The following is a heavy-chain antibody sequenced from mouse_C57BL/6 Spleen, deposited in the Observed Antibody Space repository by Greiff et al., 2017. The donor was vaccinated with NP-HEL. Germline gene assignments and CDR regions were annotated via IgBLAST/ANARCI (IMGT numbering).Heavy chain of an antibody. CDR2: IYPGSGST. Sequence: QVQLQQPGAELVKPGASVKMSCKASGYTFTSYWITWVKQRPGQGLEWIGDIYPGSGSTNYNEKFKSKATLTVDTSSRTAYMQLSSLTSEDSAVYYCARGGVRWAMDYWGQGTSVTVSS. D-gene: IGHD1-1*02. J-gene: IGHJ4*01. V-gene: IGHV1-55*01. CDR3: ARGGVRWAMDY. CDR1: GYTFTSYW.